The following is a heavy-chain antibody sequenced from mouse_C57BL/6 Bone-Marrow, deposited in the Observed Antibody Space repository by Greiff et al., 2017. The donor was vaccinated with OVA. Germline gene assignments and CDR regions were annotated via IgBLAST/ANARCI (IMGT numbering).Heavy chain of an antibody. J-gene: IGHJ2*01. Sequence: QVQLKESGPELVKPGASVKISCKASGYAFSSSWMNWVKQRPGKGLEWIGRIYPGDGDTNYNGKFKGKATLTADKSSSTAYMQLSSLTSEDSAVYCCAREGRGGWGQGTTLTVSS. CDR3: AREGRGG. CDR1: GYAFSSSW. V-gene: IGHV1-82*01. CDR2: IYPGDGDT. D-gene: IGHD3-3*01.